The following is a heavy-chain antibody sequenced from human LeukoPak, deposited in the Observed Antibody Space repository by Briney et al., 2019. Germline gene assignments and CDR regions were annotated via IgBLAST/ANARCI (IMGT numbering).Heavy chain of an antibody. D-gene: IGHD2-8*01. Sequence: ASVKVSRKASRYIFTDYGISWVRQAPGQGLEWMGWISAYNGNTNYAQKLQGRVTMTTDTSTSTAYMELRSLRSDDTAVCYCARTNGYYFDYWGQGTLVTVSS. CDR3: ARTNGYYFDY. CDR2: ISAYNGNT. V-gene: IGHV1-18*01. J-gene: IGHJ4*02. CDR1: RYIFTDYG.